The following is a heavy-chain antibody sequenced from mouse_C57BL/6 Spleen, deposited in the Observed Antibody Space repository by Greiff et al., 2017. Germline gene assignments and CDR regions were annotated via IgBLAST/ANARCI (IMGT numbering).Heavy chain of an antibody. J-gene: IGHJ3*01. CDR3: ARDYDYFFAY. Sequence: DVKLVESGGGLVKPGGSLKLSCAASGFTFSSYAMSWVRQTPEKRLEWVATISDAGSYTYYPDNVKGRFTISRDNAKNNLYLQMSHLKSEDTAMYYGARDYDYFFAYWGQGTLVTVSA. CDR2: ISDAGSYT. CDR1: GFTFSSYA. V-gene: IGHV5-4*03. D-gene: IGHD2-4*01.